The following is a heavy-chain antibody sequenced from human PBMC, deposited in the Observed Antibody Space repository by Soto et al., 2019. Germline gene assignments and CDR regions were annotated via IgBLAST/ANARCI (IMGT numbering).Heavy chain of an antibody. CDR2: IKQDGSEK. D-gene: IGHD3-22*01. CDR1: GFTFSSYW. J-gene: IGHJ4*02. Sequence: GGSLRLSCAASGFTFSSYWMSWVRQAPGKGLEWVANIKQDGSEKYYVDSVKGRFTISRDNAKNSLYLQMNSLRAEDTAVYYCASVDYYDSSGYYDYWGQGTLVTVSS. CDR3: ASVDYYDSSGYYDY. V-gene: IGHV3-7*05.